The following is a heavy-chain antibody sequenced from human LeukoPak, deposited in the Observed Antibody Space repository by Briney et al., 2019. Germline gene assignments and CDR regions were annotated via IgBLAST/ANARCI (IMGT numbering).Heavy chain of an antibody. Sequence: PSETLSLTCTVSGGSISSYYWSWIRQPPGKGLEWIGYICYSGSTNYNPSLKSRVTISVDTSKNQFSLKLSSVTAADTAVYYCAAEVVVAANYAFDIWGQGTMVTVSS. D-gene: IGHD2-15*01. CDR2: ICYSGST. J-gene: IGHJ3*02. CDR1: GGSISSYY. V-gene: IGHV4-59*08. CDR3: AAEVVVAANYAFDI.